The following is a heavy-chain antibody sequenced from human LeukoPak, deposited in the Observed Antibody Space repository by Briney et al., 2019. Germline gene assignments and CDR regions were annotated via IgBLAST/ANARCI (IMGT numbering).Heavy chain of an antibody. D-gene: IGHD2-2*01. J-gene: IGHJ6*02. V-gene: IGHV4-30-4*01. CDR1: GGSISSGDYY. CDR2: IYYSGST. CDR3: ARDPDNLGYCSSTSCSGMDV. Sequence: SETLSLTCTVSGGSISSGDYYWSWIRQPPGKGLEWIGYIYYSGSTYYNPSLKSRVTISVDTSKNQFSLKLSSVTAADTAVYYCARDPDNLGYCSSTSCSGMDVWGQGTTVTVSS.